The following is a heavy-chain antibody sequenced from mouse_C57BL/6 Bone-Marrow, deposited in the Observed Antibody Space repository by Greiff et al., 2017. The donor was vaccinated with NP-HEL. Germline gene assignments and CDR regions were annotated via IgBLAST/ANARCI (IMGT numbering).Heavy chain of an antibody. J-gene: IGHJ3*01. CDR3: ASFYYGYDVFAY. CDR2: IWSGGST. CDR1: GFSLTSYG. D-gene: IGHD2-2*01. V-gene: IGHV2-2*01. Sequence: QVQLQQSGPGLVQPSQSLYITCTVSGFSLTSYGVHWVRQSPGKGLEWLGVIWSGGSTDYNAAFISRLSISKDNSKSQVFFKMNSLQADYTAIYYCASFYYGYDVFAYWGQGTLVTVSA.